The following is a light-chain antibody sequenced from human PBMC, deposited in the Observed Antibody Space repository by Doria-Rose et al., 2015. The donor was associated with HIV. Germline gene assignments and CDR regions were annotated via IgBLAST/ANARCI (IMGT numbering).Light chain of an antibody. J-gene: IGKJ3*01. Sequence: DIQVTQSPESLGMSLGETATLNCQSNQSLLSTSKTYLAWYQQKPGQPPKLLIYWASTRQSGVPARFSGSGSGTDFTLTISSLEAEDVAVYYCQQYYDTPSFGPGTTVDIK. V-gene: IGKV4-1*01. CDR3: QQYYDTPS. CDR2: WAS. CDR1: QSLLSTSKTY.